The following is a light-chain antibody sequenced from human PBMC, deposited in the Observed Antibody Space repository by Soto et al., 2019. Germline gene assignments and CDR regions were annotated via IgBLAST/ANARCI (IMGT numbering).Light chain of an antibody. CDR1: SRHRSYA. Sequence: QLVLTQSPSASASLGASVNLTCTLSSRHRSYAIAWHQQQPEKGPRYLMKLNSDGSHSKGDGIPDRFSGSSSGAERYLTISSLQSEDEADYYCQTWGTGIAVFGGGTHLTVL. V-gene: IGLV4-69*01. J-gene: IGLJ7*01. CDR2: LNSDGSH. CDR3: QTWGTGIAV.